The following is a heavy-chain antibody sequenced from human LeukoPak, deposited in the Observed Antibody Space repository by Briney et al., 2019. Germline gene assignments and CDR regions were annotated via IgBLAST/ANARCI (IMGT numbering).Heavy chain of an antibody. CDR3: ARDGSLAYYDSPDVDSYGMDV. V-gene: IGHV3-11*06. CDR1: GFTFSDYY. J-gene: IGHJ6*02. Sequence: PGGSLRLSCAASGFTFSDYYMSWIRQAPGKGLEWVSYISSSSSYTNYADSVKGRLTISRDNAKNSLYLQMNSLRAEDTAVYYCARDGSLAYYDSPDVDSYGMDVWGQGTTVTVSS. D-gene: IGHD3-22*01. CDR2: ISSSSSYT.